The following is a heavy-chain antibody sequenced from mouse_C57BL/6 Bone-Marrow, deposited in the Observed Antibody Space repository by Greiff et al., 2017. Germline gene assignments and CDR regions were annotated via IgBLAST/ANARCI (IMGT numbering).Heavy chain of an antibody. D-gene: IGHD2-1*01. CDR1: GFNIKDDY. CDR2: IDPENGDT. J-gene: IGHJ2*01. V-gene: IGHV14-4*01. Sequence: VQLQQSGAELVRPGASVKLSCTASGFNIKDDYMHWVKQRPEQGLEWIGWIDPENGDTEYATKFQGKATITADTSSNTAYLQLSSLTSEDTAVYYCTKSNYYGNPYYFGYWGQGTTLTVSS. CDR3: TKSNYYGNPYYFGY.